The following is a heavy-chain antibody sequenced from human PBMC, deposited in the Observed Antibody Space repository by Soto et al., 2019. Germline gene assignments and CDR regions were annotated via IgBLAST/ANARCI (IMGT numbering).Heavy chain of an antibody. J-gene: IGHJ4*02. CDR2: INPNSGGT. D-gene: IGHD3-16*01. V-gene: IGHV1-2*04. CDR3: ARVGGDYVWSGNYFDY. Sequence: ASVKVSCKASGYTFTGYYMHWVRQAPGQGLEWMGWINPNSGGTNYAQKFQGWVTMTRDTSISTAYMELSRLRSDDTAVYYCARVGGDYVWSGNYFDYWRQGTLVTVSS. CDR1: GYTFTGYY.